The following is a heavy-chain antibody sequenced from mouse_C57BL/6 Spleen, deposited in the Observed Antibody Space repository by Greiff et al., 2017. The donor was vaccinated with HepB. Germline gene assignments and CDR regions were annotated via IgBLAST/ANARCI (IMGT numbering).Heavy chain of an antibody. Sequence: VKLMESGPGLVAPSQSLSITCTVSGFSLTSYGVDWVRQSPGKGLEWLGVIWGVGSTNYNSALKSRLSISKDNSKSQVFLKMNSLQADDTATYYCATHYVEDAMDYWGQGTSVTVSS. CDR3: ATHYVEDAMDY. J-gene: IGHJ4*01. D-gene: IGHD1-1*01. CDR1: GFSLTSYG. CDR2: IWGVGST. V-gene: IGHV2-6*01.